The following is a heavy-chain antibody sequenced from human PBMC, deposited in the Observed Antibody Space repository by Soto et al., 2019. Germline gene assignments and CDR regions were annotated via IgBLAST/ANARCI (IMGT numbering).Heavy chain of an antibody. CDR3: ARRWGRTFDY. Sequence: QVQLQESGPGLVKPSETLSLTCTVSVCAISSYYWSWIRQPPGKGLEWIGYIYYSGSTNYNPSLTSRVTISVDTSKNQFSLKLSSVTAADTAVYYCARRWGRTFDYWGQGTLVTVSS. CDR2: IYYSGST. D-gene: IGHD7-27*01. J-gene: IGHJ4*02. CDR1: VCAISSYY. V-gene: IGHV4-59*08.